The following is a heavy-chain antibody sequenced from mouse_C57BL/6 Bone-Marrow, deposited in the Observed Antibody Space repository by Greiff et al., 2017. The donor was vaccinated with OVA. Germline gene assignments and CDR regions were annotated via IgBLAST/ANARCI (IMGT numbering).Heavy chain of an antibody. CDR1: GFSLTSYG. J-gene: IGHJ1*03. Sequence: VQLQQSGPGLVQPSQSLSITCTASGFSLTSYGVHWVRQSPGKGLEWLGVIWSGGSTDYNAAFISRLSTSKDNSKSHVFFKMNSLQADDTAIYYCARSMIRDWYFDVWGTGTTVTVSS. CDR3: ARSMIRDWYFDV. V-gene: IGHV2-2*01. D-gene: IGHD2-3*01. CDR2: IWSGGST.